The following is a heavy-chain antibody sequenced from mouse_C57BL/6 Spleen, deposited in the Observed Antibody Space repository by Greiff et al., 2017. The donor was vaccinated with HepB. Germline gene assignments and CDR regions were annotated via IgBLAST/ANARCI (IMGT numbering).Heavy chain of an antibody. J-gene: IGHJ2*01. CDR2: IDPSDSYT. CDR1: GYTFTSYW. Sequence: VQLQQPGAELVMPGASVKLSCKASGYTFTSYWMHWVKQRPGQGLEWIGEIDPSDSYTNYNQKFKGKSTLTVDKSSSTAYMQLSSLTSEDSAVYYCARRTYEGNYFDYWGQGTTLTVSS. V-gene: IGHV1-69*01. D-gene: IGHD5-1*01. CDR3: ARRTYEGNYFDY.